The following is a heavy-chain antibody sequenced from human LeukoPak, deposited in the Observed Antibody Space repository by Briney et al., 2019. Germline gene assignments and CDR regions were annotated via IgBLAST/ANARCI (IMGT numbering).Heavy chain of an antibody. Sequence: ASVKVSCKASGYTFTGYYIHRVRQAPGQGLEWMGWINPTSFGTKYEQKFQGRVTMARDTSISTDYMELSDLRSDDTAVYYCARFRGSGWYSLDLWGQGTLVTVSS. V-gene: IGHV1-2*02. J-gene: IGHJ5*02. D-gene: IGHD6-19*01. CDR3: ARFRGSGWYSLDL. CDR1: GYTFTGYY. CDR2: INPTSFGT.